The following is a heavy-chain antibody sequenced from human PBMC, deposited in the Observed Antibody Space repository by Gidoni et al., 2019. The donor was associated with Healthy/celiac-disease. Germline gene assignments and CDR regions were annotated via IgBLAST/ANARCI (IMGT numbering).Heavy chain of an antibody. Sequence: QLQLQESGPGLVKPSETLSLTCTVSGGSISSSSYYWGWIRQPPGKGLEWIGSIYYSGSTYYNPSLKSRVTISVDTSKNQFSLKLSSVTAADTAVYYCARHVGIAVAGSNYWGQGTLVTVSS. CDR2: IYYSGST. CDR3: ARHVGIAVAGSNY. V-gene: IGHV4-39*01. D-gene: IGHD6-19*01. CDR1: GGSISSSSYY. J-gene: IGHJ4*02.